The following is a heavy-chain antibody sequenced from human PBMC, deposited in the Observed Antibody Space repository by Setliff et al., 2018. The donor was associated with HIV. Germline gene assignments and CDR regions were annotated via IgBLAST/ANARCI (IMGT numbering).Heavy chain of an antibody. J-gene: IGHJ4*02. CDR3: TRGPEGVAGGGY. D-gene: IGHD3-3*01. CDR1: GDSISSHY. Sequence: SETLSLTCTVSGDSISSHYWNWIRQPPGKALEWIGYIYYSGSTNYNPSFKSRVTISVDRSKRQFSLNLSSVTAADTAIYYCTRGPEGVAGGGYWGQGILVTVSS. CDR2: IYYSGST. V-gene: IGHV4-59*11.